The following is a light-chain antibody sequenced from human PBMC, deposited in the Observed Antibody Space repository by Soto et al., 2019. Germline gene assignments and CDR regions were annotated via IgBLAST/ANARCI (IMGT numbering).Light chain of an antibody. J-gene: IGLJ1*01. CDR1: SSDVGGYDY. CDR3: SSYSTTSTLV. Sequence: QSALTQPASVSGSPGQSVTISCTGASSDVGGYDYVSWYQQHPGKAPKLILYEVNNRPSGVSNHFSGSKSGNTASLIISGVQADDEADYYCSSYSTTSTLVFGSGTKLTVL. V-gene: IGLV2-14*01. CDR2: EVN.